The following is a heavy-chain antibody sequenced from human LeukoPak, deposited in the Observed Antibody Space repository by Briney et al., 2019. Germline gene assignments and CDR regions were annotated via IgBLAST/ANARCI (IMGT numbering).Heavy chain of an antibody. D-gene: IGHD1-14*01. CDR3: ARGTTDLDY. CDR2: ISSSGDAT. CDR1: GFTFSDYS. J-gene: IGHJ4*02. Sequence: GGSLRLSCAASGFTFSDYSMKWVRQAPGKGLEWVSLISSSGDATYYADSVQGRFTISRDNSRNTLYLHIDSLRVEDTATYYCARGTTDLDYWGQGTRVIVSS. V-gene: IGHV3-23*01.